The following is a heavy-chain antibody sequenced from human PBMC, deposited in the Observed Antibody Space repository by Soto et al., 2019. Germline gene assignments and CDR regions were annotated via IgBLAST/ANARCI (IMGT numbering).Heavy chain of an antibody. J-gene: IGHJ6*03. D-gene: IGHD4-17*01. CDR2: VSGSGDST. V-gene: IGHV3-23*01. CDR3: AKSSGDYRDYYYYYMDV. Sequence: VQLLASGGGLVQPGGSLRLSCAASGFIFSNYAMTWVRQAPGKGLEWVSTVSGSGDSTYSADSVKGRFTFSRDNSKNTLYVQMNSLRAEDTAVYYCAKSSGDYRDYYYYYMDVWGKGTTVTVSS. CDR1: GFIFSNYA.